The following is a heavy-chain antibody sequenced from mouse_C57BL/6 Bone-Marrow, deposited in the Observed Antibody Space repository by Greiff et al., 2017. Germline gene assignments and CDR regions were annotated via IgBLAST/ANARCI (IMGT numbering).Heavy chain of an antibody. CDR1: GYTFTDYY. CDR2: IYPGSGNT. D-gene: IGHD1-1*01. CDR3: ARWGYYYGNYWYFDV. V-gene: IGHV1-76*01. Sequence: QVQLQQSGAELVRPGASVKLSCKASGYTFTDYYINWVKQRPGQGLEWIARIYPGSGNTYYNEKFKGNATLTAEKSSSTAYMQLSSLTSEDSAVYFCARWGYYYGNYWYFDVWGTGTTVTVSS. J-gene: IGHJ1*03.